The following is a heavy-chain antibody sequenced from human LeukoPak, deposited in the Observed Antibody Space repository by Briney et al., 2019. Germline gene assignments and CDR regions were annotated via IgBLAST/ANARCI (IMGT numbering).Heavy chain of an antibody. CDR1: GFTVSSNY. J-gene: IGHJ4*02. V-gene: IGHV3-53*01. CDR3: ARVEETAMVFDY. D-gene: IGHD5-18*01. Sequence: GGSLRLSCAASGFTVSSNYMSWVRQAPGKGLEWVSVIYSGGSTYYADSVKGRFTISRDNSKNTLYLQMNSLRAEDTAVYYCARVEETAMVFDYWGQGTLVTVSS. CDR2: IYSGGST.